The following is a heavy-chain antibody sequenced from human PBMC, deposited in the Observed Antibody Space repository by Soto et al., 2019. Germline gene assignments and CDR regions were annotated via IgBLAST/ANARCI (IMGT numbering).Heavy chain of an antibody. CDR2: IYYSGST. Sequence: QGPLQESGPRLGKPSEALSLTCTVSGGLIRSYYRGWIRPPPGKGLGWIGYIYYSGSTNYNPSLKSRVTISVDTSKNQFSLKLSSVTAADTAVYYCARLGKGGPRYYGMDVWGQGTTVTVSS. CDR1: GGLIRSYY. J-gene: IGHJ6*02. CDR3: ARLGKGGPRYYGMDV. V-gene: IGHV4-59*08. D-gene: IGHD7-27*01.